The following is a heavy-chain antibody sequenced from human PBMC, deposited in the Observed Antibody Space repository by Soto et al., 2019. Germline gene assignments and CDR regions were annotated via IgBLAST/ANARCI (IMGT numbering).Heavy chain of an antibody. CDR1: GGSISSGGYS. V-gene: IGHV4-30-2*01. Sequence: PSETLSLTCAVSGGSISSGGYSWSWIRQPPGKGLEWIGNIYHSGSTNYNTSLKSRVTISVDKSKNQFSLKLSSVTAADTAVYYCARVQRTMVRGELYYYYGMDVWGQGTTVTVSS. J-gene: IGHJ6*02. CDR2: IYHSGST. CDR3: ARVQRTMVRGELYYYYGMDV. D-gene: IGHD3-10*01.